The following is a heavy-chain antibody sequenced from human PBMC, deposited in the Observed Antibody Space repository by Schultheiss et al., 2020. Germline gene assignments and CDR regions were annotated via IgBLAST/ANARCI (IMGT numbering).Heavy chain of an antibody. CDR3: ARGASMTTVEY. D-gene: IGHD4-23*01. CDR2: ISYDGSNK. J-gene: IGHJ4*02. CDR1: GFTFSSYG. Sequence: GGSLRLSCAASGFTFSSYGMHWVRQAPGKGLEWVAVISYDGSNKYYADSVKGRFTISRDNSKNTLYLQMNSLRAEDTAVYYCARGASMTTVEYCGQGTLVTV. V-gene: IGHV3-30*03.